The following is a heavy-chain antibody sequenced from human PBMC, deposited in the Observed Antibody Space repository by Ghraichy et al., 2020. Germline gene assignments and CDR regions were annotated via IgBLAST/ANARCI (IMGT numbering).Heavy chain of an antibody. J-gene: IGHJ4*02. CDR3: AKDVALSAVTDY. Sequence: GGSLRLSCAASGLIFSSYAMTWVRQAPGKGLEWVSAITSSGGNIYYADFAEGRFTISRDNSRNTLYLQMNSLRAEDTAVYYCAKDVALSAVTDYWGQGTMVTVSS. D-gene: IGHD2-2*01. V-gene: IGHV3-23*01. CDR2: ITSSGGNI. CDR1: GLIFSSYA.